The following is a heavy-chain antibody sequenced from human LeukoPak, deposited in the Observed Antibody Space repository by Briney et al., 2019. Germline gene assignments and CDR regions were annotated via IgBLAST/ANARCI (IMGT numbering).Heavy chain of an antibody. CDR1: GFTFNNYA. Sequence: GGSLRLSCAASGFTFNNYAMSWVRQAPGKGLEWVSSIGGSGATTYYADSVRGRFTISRDNSGDTLYLQMNSLRAGDTAVYYCAKYGGYYFDPFDYWGQGTLVTVSS. J-gene: IGHJ4*02. CDR3: AKYGGYYFDPFDY. D-gene: IGHD3-22*01. V-gene: IGHV3-23*01. CDR2: IGGSGATT.